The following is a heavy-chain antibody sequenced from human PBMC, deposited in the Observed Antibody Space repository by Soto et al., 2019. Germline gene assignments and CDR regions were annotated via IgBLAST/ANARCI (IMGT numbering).Heavy chain of an antibody. D-gene: IGHD2-15*01. Sequence: QVQLVQSGAEVKKPGSSLKVSCKVFGETLNSNPIGWVRQAPGQGLEWVGGIVPLSDRTNYAQELQGRVTVPAYGSTSTGYMELSNLKSDDTAVYYCARKSGRDCHSGGGCFSLDVWGQGSLITVSS. CDR3: ARKSGRDCHSGGGCFSLDV. V-gene: IGHV1-69*01. CDR2: IVPLSDRT. CDR1: GETLNSNP. J-gene: IGHJ4*02.